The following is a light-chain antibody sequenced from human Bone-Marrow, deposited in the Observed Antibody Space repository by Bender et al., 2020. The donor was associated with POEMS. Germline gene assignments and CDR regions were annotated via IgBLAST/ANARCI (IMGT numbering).Light chain of an antibody. Sequence: QSALTQPASLSGSPGQSITISCTGTSSDVGSYNLVSWYQQHPGKAPKVMIYDVSERPSGVPDRFSGSKSGNTASLTISGLQADDEADYYCTSFAGGDVLGVFGGGTKLTVL. V-gene: IGLV2-14*02. CDR2: DVS. CDR3: TSFAGGDVLGV. CDR1: SSDVGSYNL. J-gene: IGLJ2*01.